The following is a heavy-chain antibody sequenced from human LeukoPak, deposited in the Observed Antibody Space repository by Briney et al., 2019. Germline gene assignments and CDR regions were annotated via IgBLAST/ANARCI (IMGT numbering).Heavy chain of an antibody. CDR3: ARGRYYAFDI. V-gene: IGHV4-34*01. J-gene: IGHJ3*02. Sequence: PSETLSLTCAVYGGSFSVYYWSWVRQSPGRRREWIGEINHSGSTNYSPSLQSQVTLSVGTSKNQFSLKLSSVTAADTAVYYCARGRYYAFDIWGQGTTVTVSS. CDR1: GGSFSVYY. CDR2: INHSGST. D-gene: IGHD3-9*01.